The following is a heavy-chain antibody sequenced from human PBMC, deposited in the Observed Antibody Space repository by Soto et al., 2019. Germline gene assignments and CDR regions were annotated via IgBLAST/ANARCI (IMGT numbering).Heavy chain of an antibody. CDR1: GFTCSCYS. V-gene: IGHV3-48*02. Sequence: PGVSLILSCTASGFTCSCYSMSWVRQAPGKGLEWVSYISSSRSTIYYADSVEGRFTISRDNAKNLLFLQMNSLRDEDTAVYYCARDPRNYFDYWGQGTLVNVSS. CDR2: ISSSRSTI. CDR3: ARDPRNYFDY. J-gene: IGHJ4*02.